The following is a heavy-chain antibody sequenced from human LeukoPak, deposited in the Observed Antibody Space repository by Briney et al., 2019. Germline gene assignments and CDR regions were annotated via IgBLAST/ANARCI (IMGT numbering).Heavy chain of an antibody. J-gene: IGHJ5*02. CDR1: GFAFSNYA. V-gene: IGHV3-23*01. Sequence: GGSLRLSCLAPGFAFSNYAMSWVRQAPGMGLEWVSTISGSGDDTYYADSVKGRFTISRDNSKGTLYLQMSSLRAEDRAIYFCAKFIRDYDFWSGSYRAQWFDPWGQGTLVTVSS. CDR3: AKFIRDYDFWSGSYRAQWFDP. D-gene: IGHD3-3*01. CDR2: ISGSGDDT.